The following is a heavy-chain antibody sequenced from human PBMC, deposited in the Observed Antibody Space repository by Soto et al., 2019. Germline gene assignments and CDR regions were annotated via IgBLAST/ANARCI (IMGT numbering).Heavy chain of an antibody. D-gene: IGHD6-13*01. CDR1: GGSISSGGYY. CDR3: ARVKAAAAGTVEFDY. V-gene: IGHV4-31*03. Sequence: SETLSRTCTVSGGSISSGGYYWSWIRQHPGKGLEWIGYIYYSGSTYYNPSLKSRVTISVDTSRNQFSLKLSSVTAADTAVYYCARVKAAAAGTVEFDYWGQGTLVTVSS. CDR2: IYYSGST. J-gene: IGHJ4*02.